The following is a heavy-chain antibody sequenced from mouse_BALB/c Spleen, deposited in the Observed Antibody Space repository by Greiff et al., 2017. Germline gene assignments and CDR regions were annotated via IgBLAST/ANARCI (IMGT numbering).Heavy chain of an antibody. Sequence: EVMLVESGGGLVQPGGSLKLSCAASGFTFSSYTMSWVRQTPEKRLEWVAYISSGSSTIYYADTVKGRFTISRDNPKNTLFLQMTSLRSEDTAMYYCARDYSDYWGQGTTLTVSS. CDR2: ISSGSSTI. J-gene: IGHJ2*01. V-gene: IGHV5-17*02. CDR1: GFTFSSYT. CDR3: ARDYSDY.